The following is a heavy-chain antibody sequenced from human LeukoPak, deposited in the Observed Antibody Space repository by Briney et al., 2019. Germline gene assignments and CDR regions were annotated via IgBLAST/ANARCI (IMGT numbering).Heavy chain of an antibody. CDR3: ASPAYYCSSTSCLYYFDY. J-gene: IGHJ4*02. V-gene: IGHV4-38-2*02. D-gene: IGHD2-2*01. CDR2: IYHSGST. CDR1: GYSISSGYY. Sequence: SETLSLTCTVSGYSISSGYYWGWIRQPPVKGLEWIGSIYHSGSTYYNPSLKSRVTISVDTSKNQFSLKLSSVTAADTAVYYCASPAYYCSSTSCLYYFDYWGQGTLVTVSS.